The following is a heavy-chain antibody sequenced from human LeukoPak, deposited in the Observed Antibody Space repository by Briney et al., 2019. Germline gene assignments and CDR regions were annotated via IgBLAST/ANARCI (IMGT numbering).Heavy chain of an antibody. D-gene: IGHD4-23*01. CDR2: ISGSGGST. CDR3: AKPGEYGGNSGAFDI. CDR1: GFTFSSYA. V-gene: IGHV3-23*01. Sequence: GGSLRLSCAASGFTFSSYAMSWVRQAPGKGLEWVSAISGSGGSTYYADSVKGRFTISRDNSKNTLYLQMNSLRAEDTAVYYCAKPGEYGGNSGAFDIWDQGTMVTVSS. J-gene: IGHJ3*02.